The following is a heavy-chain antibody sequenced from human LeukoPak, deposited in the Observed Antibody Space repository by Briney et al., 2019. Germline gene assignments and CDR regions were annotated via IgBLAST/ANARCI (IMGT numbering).Heavy chain of an antibody. V-gene: IGHV4-34*01. CDR1: GGSLSGYY. CDR2: INLSGST. D-gene: IGHD6-6*01. J-gene: IGHJ3*01. CDR3: AKVYSSSSRDGFDV. Sequence: TSETLSLTCAVYGGSLSGYYWSWIRQPPGKGLEWIGEINLSGSTNFNPSLKSRVTISVDTCKNQFSLRLSSVTAADTAVYYCAKVYSSSSRDGFDVWGQGTMVTVSS.